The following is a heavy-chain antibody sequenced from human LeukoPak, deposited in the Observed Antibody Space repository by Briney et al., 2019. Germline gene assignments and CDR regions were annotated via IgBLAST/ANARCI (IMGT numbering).Heavy chain of an antibody. Sequence: SSETLSLTCTVSSGSISSYFWSWIRQPPGKGLEWIGYIYYSGSTNYNPSLKSRVTISVDTSKNQFSLKLSSVTAADTAVYYCASLTTVTQGNFDYWGQGTLVTVSS. D-gene: IGHD4-17*01. CDR1: SGSISSYF. J-gene: IGHJ4*02. V-gene: IGHV4-59*08. CDR3: ASLTTVTQGNFDY. CDR2: IYYSGST.